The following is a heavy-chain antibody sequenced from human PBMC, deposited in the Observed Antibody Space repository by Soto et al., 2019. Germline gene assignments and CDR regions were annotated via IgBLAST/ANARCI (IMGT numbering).Heavy chain of an antibody. J-gene: IGHJ4*02. CDR2: IDADNGNA. CDR1: GYSFSDYI. V-gene: IGHV1-3*01. Sequence: QVQHVQSGAEVKTPGASVKVSGKASGYSFSDYILFWVRQAPGQRPEWLGWIDADNGNAKYAQKFQGRITISRDTATTTTYMGLSSLTSGDTAVYYCARCVSVSRSLPLGFWGQGTLVTVSS. CDR3: ARCVSVSRSLPLGF. D-gene: IGHD2-8*01.